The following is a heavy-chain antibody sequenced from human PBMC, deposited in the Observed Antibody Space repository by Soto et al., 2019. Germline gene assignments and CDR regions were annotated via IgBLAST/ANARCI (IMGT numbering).Heavy chain of an antibody. J-gene: IGHJ5*02. CDR1: GGSISSSSYY. Sequence: SETLSLTCTVSGGSISSSSYYWGWIRQPPGKGLEWIGSIYYSGSTYYNPSLKSRVTISVDTSKNQFSLKLSSVTAADTAVYYCARQRVLLWFGELFNWFDPWGRGTLVTVSS. V-gene: IGHV4-39*01. CDR2: IYYSGST. D-gene: IGHD3-10*01. CDR3: ARQRVLLWFGELFNWFDP.